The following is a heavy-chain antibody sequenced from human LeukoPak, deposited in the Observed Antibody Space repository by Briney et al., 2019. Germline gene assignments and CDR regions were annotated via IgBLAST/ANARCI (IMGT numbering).Heavy chain of an antibody. V-gene: IGHV3-53*01. J-gene: IGHJ4*02. CDR3: ARSPAFYDGAVVKCYFDY. D-gene: IGHD6-19*01. Sequence: GGSLRLSCAASGFTFSTSTRSWVRQVPGKGLEWVSVIYTGGTTHYADSVKGRFTISRDNSKNTLYLEMNSLRAEDAAVYFCARSPAFYDGAVVKCYFDYWGQGTLVTVSS. CDR1: GFTFSTST. CDR2: IYTGGTT.